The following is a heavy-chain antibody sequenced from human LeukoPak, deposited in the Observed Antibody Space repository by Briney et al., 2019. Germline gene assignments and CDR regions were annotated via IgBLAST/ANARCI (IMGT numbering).Heavy chain of an antibody. Sequence: SVRVSCKASGGTFSSYAISWVRQAPGQGLEWMGGIIPIFGTANYAQKFQGRVTITADESTSTAYMELSSLRSEDTAVYYCARDQGGQGDFDYWGQGTLVTVSS. V-gene: IGHV1-69*13. CDR1: GGTFSSYA. CDR2: IIPIFGTA. D-gene: IGHD2-15*01. CDR3: ARDQGGQGDFDY. J-gene: IGHJ4*02.